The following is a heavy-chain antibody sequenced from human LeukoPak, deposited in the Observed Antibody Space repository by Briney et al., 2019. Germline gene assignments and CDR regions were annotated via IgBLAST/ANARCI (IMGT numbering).Heavy chain of an antibody. D-gene: IGHD2-2*01. CDR1: GFTFRSYS. Sequence: PGGSLRLSCAASGFTFRSYSMNWVRQAPGKGLEWVANINQDGSQKYYVDSVKGRFTISRDNSKNTLYPQLNSLRPEDTAVYYCARGVVVVPAAIPDAFDIWGQGTMVTVSS. CDR2: INQDGSQK. CDR3: ARGVVVVPAAIPDAFDI. V-gene: IGHV3-7*01. J-gene: IGHJ3*02.